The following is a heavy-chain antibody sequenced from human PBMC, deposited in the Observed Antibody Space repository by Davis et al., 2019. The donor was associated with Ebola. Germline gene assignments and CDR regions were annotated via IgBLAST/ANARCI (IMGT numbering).Heavy chain of an antibody. V-gene: IGHV3-33*01. J-gene: IGHJ6*02. CDR2: IWYDGSNK. CDR1: GFTFSSYG. CDR3: GGGGCSGGSCYSSVDV. D-gene: IGHD2-15*01. Sequence: GESLKISCAASGFTFSSYGMHWVRQAPGKGLEWVAVIWYDGSNKYYADSVKGRFTISRDNSKNTLYLQMNSLRAEDTAVYSGGGGGCSGGSCYSSVDVWGQGTTVTVSS.